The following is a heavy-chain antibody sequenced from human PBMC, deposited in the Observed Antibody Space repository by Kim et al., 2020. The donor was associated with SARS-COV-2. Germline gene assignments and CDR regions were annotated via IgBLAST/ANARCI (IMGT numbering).Heavy chain of an antibody. D-gene: IGHD6-13*01. Sequence: GGSLRLSCAASGFTFSNAWLSWVRQAPGKGLEWVGRIKSKTDGGTTDYAAPVKGRFTISRDDSKNTLYLQMNSLKTEDTALYYCSTDRYGYSISPIDYWGQGTLVTVSS. CDR2: IKSKTDGGTT. CDR3: STDRYGYSISPIDY. J-gene: IGHJ4*02. CDR1: GFTFSNAW. V-gene: IGHV3-15*01.